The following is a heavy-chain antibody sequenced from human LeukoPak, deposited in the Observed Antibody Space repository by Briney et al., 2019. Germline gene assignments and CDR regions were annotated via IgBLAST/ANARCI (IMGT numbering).Heavy chain of an antibody. J-gene: IGHJ3*02. D-gene: IGHD3-9*01. CDR1: GFTFSDYY. CDR2: ISSSGSTT. CDR3: ARDGLKRIIRYFDWLHHDAFDI. Sequence: GGSLRLSCAASGFTFSDYYMSWIRQAPGKGLEWVSYISSSGSTTYYADSVKGRFTISRDNAKNSLYLQMNSLRAEDTAVYYCARDGLKRIIRYFDWLHHDAFDIWGQGTMVTVSS. V-gene: IGHV3-11*01.